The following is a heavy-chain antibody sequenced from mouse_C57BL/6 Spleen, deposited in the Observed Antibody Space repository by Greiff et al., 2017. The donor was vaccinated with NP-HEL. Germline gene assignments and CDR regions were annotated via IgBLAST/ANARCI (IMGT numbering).Heavy chain of an antibody. J-gene: IGHJ3*01. V-gene: IGHV1-82*01. D-gene: IGHD2-3*01. CDR2: IYPGDGDT. CDR1: GYAFSSSW. Sequence: QVQLQQSGPELVKPGASVKISCKASGYAFSSSWMNWVKQRPGKGLEWIGRIYPGDGDTNYNGKFKGKATLTADKSSSTAYMQLSSLSSEDSAVYFCARSYDGYYFFAYWGQGTLVTVSA. CDR3: ARSYDGYYFFAY.